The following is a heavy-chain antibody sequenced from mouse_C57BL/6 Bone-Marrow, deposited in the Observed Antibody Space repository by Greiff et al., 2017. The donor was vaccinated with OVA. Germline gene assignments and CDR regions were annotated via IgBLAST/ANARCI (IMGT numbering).Heavy chain of an antibody. CDR2: IYPGSGST. D-gene: IGHD1-1*01. Sequence: VQLQQPGAELVKPGASVKMSCKASGYTFTSYWITWVKQRPGQGLEWIGDIYPGSGSTNYNEKFKSKATLTVDTSSSTAYMQLSSLTSEDSAVYYCARITTVVAGDFDVWGTGTTVTVSS. V-gene: IGHV1-55*01. CDR3: ARITTVVAGDFDV. CDR1: GYTFTSYW. J-gene: IGHJ1*03.